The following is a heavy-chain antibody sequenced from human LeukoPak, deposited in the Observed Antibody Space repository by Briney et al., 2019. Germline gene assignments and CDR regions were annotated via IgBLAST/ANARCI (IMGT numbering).Heavy chain of an antibody. Sequence: GGSLRLSCAASGFTFSSYSMNWVRQAPGKGLVWVSRINEDGRTTSYADSVKGRFTISRDNAKNTLYLQMNSLGDEDTAVYYCARAAGWELLGYWGQGTLVTVSS. D-gene: IGHD1-26*01. CDR1: GFTFSSYS. CDR3: ARAAGWELLGY. CDR2: INEDGRTT. V-gene: IGHV3-74*01. J-gene: IGHJ4*02.